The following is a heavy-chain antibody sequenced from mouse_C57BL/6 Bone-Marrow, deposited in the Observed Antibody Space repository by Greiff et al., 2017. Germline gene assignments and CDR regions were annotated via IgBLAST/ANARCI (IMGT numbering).Heavy chain of an antibody. CDR2: ILPGSGST. CDR3: AIWCYAMDY. D-gene: IGHD1-1*02. V-gene: IGHV1-9*01. J-gene: IGHJ4*01. CDR1: GYTFTGYW. Sequence: VQLQESGAELMKPGASVKLSCKASGYTFTGYWMEWVKQRPGNGLEWIGEILPGSGSTNYNQKFKGKATFTADTSANTADMQLSSLTTEDAANYDCAIWCYAMDYWGQGTSVAVSS.